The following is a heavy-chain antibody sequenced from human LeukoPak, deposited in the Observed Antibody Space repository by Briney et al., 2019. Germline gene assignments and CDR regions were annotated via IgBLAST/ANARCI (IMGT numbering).Heavy chain of an antibody. D-gene: IGHD6-19*01. V-gene: IGHV4-34*01. CDR2: INHSGST. CDR1: GGSFSGYY. J-gene: IGHJ2*01. CDR3: AREVPWGSGLVPFEGLYFDL. Sequence: TSETLSLTCAVYGGSFSGYYWSWIRQPPGKGLEWIGEINHSGSTNYNPSLKSRVTISVDTSKNQFSLKLSSVTAADTAVYYCAREVPWGSGLVPFEGLYFDLWGRGTLVTVSS.